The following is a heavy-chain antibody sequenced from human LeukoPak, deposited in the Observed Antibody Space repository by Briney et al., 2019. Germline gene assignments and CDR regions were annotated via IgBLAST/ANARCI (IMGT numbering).Heavy chain of an antibody. CDR3: AKDRRGPFDY. V-gene: IGHV3-23*01. Sequence: GGSLRLSCAASGFTLSSYAMSWVRQAPGKGLEWVSAISGSGGGTHYADSVKGRFTISRDNSKNTLYLQMNSLRAEDTAVYYCAKDRRGPFDYWGQGTLVTVSS. CDR2: ISGSGGGT. J-gene: IGHJ4*02. D-gene: IGHD3-10*01. CDR1: GFTLSSYA.